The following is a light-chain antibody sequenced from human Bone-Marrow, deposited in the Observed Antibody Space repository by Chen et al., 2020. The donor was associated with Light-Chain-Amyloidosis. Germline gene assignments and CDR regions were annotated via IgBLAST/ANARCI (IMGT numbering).Light chain of an antibody. J-gene: IGKJ4*01. Sequence: EIVLTQSPGTLSLSPGEGANLTCRASQTISSNYLTWYQQKFGQAPRLLIYGSSSRATGIPDRFTGSGSVTNFTRTINRLVPEDFAMYYCQQDGTSPLTYGGGTKVEIK. CDR2: GSS. CDR1: QTISSNY. V-gene: IGKV3-20*01. CDR3: QQDGTSPLT.